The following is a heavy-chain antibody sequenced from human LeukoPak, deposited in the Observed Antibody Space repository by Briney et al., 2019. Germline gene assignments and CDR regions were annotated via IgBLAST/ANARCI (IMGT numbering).Heavy chain of an antibody. V-gene: IGHV3-64*04. D-gene: IGHD4-23*01. CDR2: ISTNGGST. CDR3: ASGNVAY. J-gene: IGHJ4*02. Sequence: GGSLRLSCSASGFSFSTYGMHWVRQAPGKGLEYVSGISTNGGSTYYADSVKGRFTISRDNSRNTLYLQMNSLRVEDTAVYYCASGNVAYWGQGTLVTVSS. CDR1: GFSFSTYG.